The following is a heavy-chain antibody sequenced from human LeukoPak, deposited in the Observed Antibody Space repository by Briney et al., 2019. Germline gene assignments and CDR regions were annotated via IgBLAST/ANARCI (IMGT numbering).Heavy chain of an antibody. J-gene: IGHJ2*01. CDR3: VRRQWELQYFDL. CDR1: GGFISSYY. Sequence: WETLSLTCTVSGGFISSYYWSWIRQPPGKGLEWIGYIYYSRTTEYNPSLKSRVTISADTSKNRFSLKLNSVTAADTAVYYCVRRQWELQYFDLWGRGTLVAVSS. CDR2: IYYSRTT. V-gene: IGHV4-59*01. D-gene: IGHD1-26*01.